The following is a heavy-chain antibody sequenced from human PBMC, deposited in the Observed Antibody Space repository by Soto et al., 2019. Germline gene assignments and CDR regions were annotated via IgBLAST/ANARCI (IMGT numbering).Heavy chain of an antibody. J-gene: IGHJ4*02. CDR2: IYYSGST. V-gene: IGHV4-59*12. Sequence: PSETLSLTCTVSGGSISSYYWSWIRQPPGKGLEWIGYIYYSGSTNYNPSLNSRVTISVDTSNNQFSLKLSSVTAADTAVYYCASLEMNSHSWYSGSENWSQGTLVTVSS. CDR1: GGSISSYY. D-gene: IGHD3-10*01. CDR3: ASLEMNSHSWYSGSEN.